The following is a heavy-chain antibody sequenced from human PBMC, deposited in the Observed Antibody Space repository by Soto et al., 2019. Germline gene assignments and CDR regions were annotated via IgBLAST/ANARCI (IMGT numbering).Heavy chain of an antibody. CDR3: ARDLVGGIPDY. D-gene: IGHD2-8*02. CDR2: ISRSSSTI. V-gene: IGHV3-48*01. Sequence: EVQLVESGGGLVQPGGSLRLSCVASGFTLSRYSMNWVRQAPGKGLEWVSYISRSSSTIYYADSVKGRFTISRDNAENALYLQMQSLRAEDTAVDYCARDLVGGIPDYWGQGTRVTVSS. CDR1: GFTLSRYS. J-gene: IGHJ4*02.